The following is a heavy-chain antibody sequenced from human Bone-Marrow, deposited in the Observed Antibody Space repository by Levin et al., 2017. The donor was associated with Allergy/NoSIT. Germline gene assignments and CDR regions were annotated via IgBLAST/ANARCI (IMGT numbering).Heavy chain of an antibody. CDR3: ARDTSWWSRTSFDY. V-gene: IGHV4-38-2*02. CDR2: VFQSGTA. J-gene: IGHJ4*02. CDR1: GSSINSGYF. Sequence: SETLSLTCAVSGSSINSGYFWGWIRKSPGKGLEWIGSVFQSGTAYYNPSLKGRFTISVDTSKNQISLNLDSVTAADTAVYYCARDTSWWSRTSFDYWGQGIPVTVSS. D-gene: IGHD2-15*01.